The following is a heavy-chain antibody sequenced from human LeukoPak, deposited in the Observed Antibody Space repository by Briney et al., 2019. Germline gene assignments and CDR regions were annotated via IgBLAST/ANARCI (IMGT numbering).Heavy chain of an antibody. V-gene: IGHV3-20*01. CDR1: GFTFDDYG. CDR2: INWNGGST. D-gene: IGHD1-7*01. Sequence: GGSLRLSCAASGFTFDDYGMSWVRQAPGKGLEWVSGINWNGGSTGYADSVKGRFTISRDNAKNSLYLQMNSPRAEDTALYHCARGAGGITGTTWYDYWGQGTLVTVSS. CDR3: ARGAGGITGTTWYDY. J-gene: IGHJ4*02.